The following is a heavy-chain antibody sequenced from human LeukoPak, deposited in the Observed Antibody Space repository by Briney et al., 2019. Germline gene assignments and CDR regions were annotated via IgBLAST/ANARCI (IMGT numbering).Heavy chain of an antibody. CDR2: IHPDGSST. CDR1: GFTFSTYW. V-gene: IGHV3-74*01. D-gene: IGHD2-2*01. CDR3: ARGLQLPLDY. Sequence: GGSLRLSCAASGFTFSTYWIHWVRQAPGKGLVWVSRIHPDGSSTNYADSVKGRFTISRDNAKNTLYLQMNSLRAEDTAVYYCARGLQLPLDYWGQGTLVTVSS. J-gene: IGHJ4*02.